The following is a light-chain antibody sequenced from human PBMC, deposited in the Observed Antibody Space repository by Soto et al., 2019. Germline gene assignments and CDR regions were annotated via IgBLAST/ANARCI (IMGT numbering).Light chain of an antibody. CDR1: QSVDSQ. CDR2: DAS. V-gene: IGKV3-11*01. J-gene: IGKJ1*01. CDR3: TQRRTWPWT. Sequence: SVVTQSPATLSLSPGERATLSCRTSQSVDSQVAWYQQKVGQGPRLLIYDASNRATGVPARFSGSGSGTDFTLTISSLEPEGFAVYHCTQRRTWPWTSGQGTKVEIK.